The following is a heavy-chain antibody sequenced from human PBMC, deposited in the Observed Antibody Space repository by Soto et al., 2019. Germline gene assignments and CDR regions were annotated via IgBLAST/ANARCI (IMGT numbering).Heavy chain of an antibody. Sequence: VGSLRLSCAASGFTFSSYSMNWVRQAPGKGLEWVSSISSSSYIYYADSVKGRFTISRDNAKNSLYLQMNSLRAEDTTVYYCARDRLKNPIDYWGQGTLVTVSS. CDR3: ARDRLKNPIDY. J-gene: IGHJ4*02. CDR2: ISSSSYI. V-gene: IGHV3-21*01. CDR1: GFTFSSYS. D-gene: IGHD3-16*01.